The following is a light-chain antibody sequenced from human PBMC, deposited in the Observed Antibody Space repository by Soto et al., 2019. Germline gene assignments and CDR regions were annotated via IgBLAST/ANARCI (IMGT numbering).Light chain of an antibody. Sequence: QSVLTQPASVSWSPGQSITISCIGTSSDIGSYNHVAWYQQFPGKSPKLMIYAVSDRPSGVSDRFSGSKSGITASLTISGLQTEDEADYYCISYTDRQSYLFGTGTKVTVL. CDR3: ISYTDRQSYL. V-gene: IGLV2-14*03. CDR2: AVS. J-gene: IGLJ1*01. CDR1: SSDIGSYNH.